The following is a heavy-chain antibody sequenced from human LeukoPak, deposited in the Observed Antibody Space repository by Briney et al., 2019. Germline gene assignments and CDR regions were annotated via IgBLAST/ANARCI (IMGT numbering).Heavy chain of an antibody. V-gene: IGHV3-7*01. J-gene: IGHJ3*02. Sequence: GGSLRLSCAASGFTFSNYWMSWVRQAPGKGLEFMANIKEAGSEKYYVDSVKGRFTISRDNDKNLVHLQMNSLRAEDTAVYYCALSGRHDAFDIWGQGTMVTVSS. CDR3: ALSGRHDAFDI. D-gene: IGHD5-12*01. CDR2: IKEAGSEK. CDR1: GFTFSNYW.